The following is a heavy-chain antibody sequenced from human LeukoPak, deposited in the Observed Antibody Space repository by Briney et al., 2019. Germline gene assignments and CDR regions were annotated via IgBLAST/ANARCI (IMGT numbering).Heavy chain of an antibody. Sequence: ASVKVSCKASGGTFSSYAISWVRQAPGQRLEWMGWINAGNGNTKYSQKFQGRVTITRDTSASTAYMELSSLRSEDTAVYYCATGLYCSSTSCRIYWGQGTLVTVSS. V-gene: IGHV1-3*01. J-gene: IGHJ4*02. CDR3: ATGLYCSSTSCRIY. CDR2: INAGNGNT. D-gene: IGHD2-2*01. CDR1: GGTFSSYA.